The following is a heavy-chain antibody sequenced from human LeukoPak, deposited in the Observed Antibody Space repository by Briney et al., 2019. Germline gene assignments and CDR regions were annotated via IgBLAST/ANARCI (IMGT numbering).Heavy chain of an antibody. CDR3: ARDGRIAARLLYCFDY. Sequence: WGSLRLSCSASGFTFSSYSINWVRQAPGKGLEWVSSISSTSSYIYYADSVKGRFTISRDNAKNSLYLQMNSLRAEDTAVYYCARDGRIAARLLYCFDYWGQGTLVTVSS. D-gene: IGHD6-6*01. V-gene: IGHV3-21*01. J-gene: IGHJ4*02. CDR2: ISSTSSYI. CDR1: GFTFSSYS.